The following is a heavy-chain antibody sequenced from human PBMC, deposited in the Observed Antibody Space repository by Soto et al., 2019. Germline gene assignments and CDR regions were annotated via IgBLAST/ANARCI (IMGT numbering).Heavy chain of an antibody. CDR2: IYYSGST. CDR1: GGSISSSSYY. V-gene: IGHV4-39*01. D-gene: IGHD4-17*01. J-gene: IGHJ4*02. Sequence: PSETLSLTCTVSGGSISSSSYYWGWIRQPPGKGLEWIGSIYYSGSTYYNPSLKSRVTISVDTSKNQFSLKLSSVTAADTAVYYCASGLGDSGDFIDYRAQRTPVTVSS. CDR3: ASGLGDSGDFIDY.